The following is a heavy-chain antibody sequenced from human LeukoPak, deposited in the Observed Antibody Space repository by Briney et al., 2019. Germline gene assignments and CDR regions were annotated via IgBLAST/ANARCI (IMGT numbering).Heavy chain of an antibody. Sequence: GGSLRLYCAASGFTFSDYYMSWIRQAPGKGLEWLSYINIGSTNIHYADSVKGRFTISRDNAKNSLYLEMTNLRAEDTAVYYCAPDGAGLDTWDQGVLVTVSS. CDR2: INIGSTNI. CDR1: GFTFSDYY. CDR3: APDGAGLDT. V-gene: IGHV3-11*01. D-gene: IGHD5-24*01. J-gene: IGHJ5*02.